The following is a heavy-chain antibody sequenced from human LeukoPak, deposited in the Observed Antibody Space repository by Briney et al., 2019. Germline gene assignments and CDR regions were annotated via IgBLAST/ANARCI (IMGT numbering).Heavy chain of an antibody. D-gene: IGHD1-7*01. J-gene: IGHJ6*02. Sequence: GGSLRLSCAASGFTFSSYWMSWVRQAPGKGLEWVANIKQDGSEKYYVDSVKGRFTISRDNAKNSLYLQMNSLRAEDTAVYFCARESLVSGTTRGNYYYYGMDAWGRGTTVTVSS. CDR2: IKQDGSEK. CDR3: ARESLVSGTTRGNYYYYGMDA. V-gene: IGHV3-7*01. CDR1: GFTFSSYW.